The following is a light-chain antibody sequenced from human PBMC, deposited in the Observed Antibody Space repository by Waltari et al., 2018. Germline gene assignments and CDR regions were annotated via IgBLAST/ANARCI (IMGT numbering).Light chain of an antibody. J-gene: IGKJ4*01. CDR3: QQYDSIDLT. CDR1: QSFSNNF. V-gene: IGKV3-20*01. CDR2: GAS. Sequence: EIVLTQSPGTLSLSPGERATLSCRASQSFSNNFLNWYQQKPGQAPRLLIYGASSRATGIPDRFSGSRSRTDFTLTISRLEPKDFAVYYCQQYDSIDLTFGGRTKVEI.